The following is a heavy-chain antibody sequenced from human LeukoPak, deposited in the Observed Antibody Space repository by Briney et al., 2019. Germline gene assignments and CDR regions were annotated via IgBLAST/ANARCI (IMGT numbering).Heavy chain of an antibody. D-gene: IGHD3-16*01. CDR2: INSDGSST. J-gene: IGHJ4*02. V-gene: IGHV3-74*03. Sequence: GGSLRLSCAASGLTFSRYWMQWVRQAPGKGLVWVSHINSDGSSTTYADSVKGRFTTSRDNAKNTLYLQMNGLRDEDTAVYYCVKDNFGVDYWGQGTLVTVSS. CDR1: GLTFSRYW. CDR3: VKDNFGVDY.